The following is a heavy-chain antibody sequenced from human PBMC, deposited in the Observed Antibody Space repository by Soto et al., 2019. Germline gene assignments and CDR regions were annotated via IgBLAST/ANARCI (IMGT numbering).Heavy chain of an antibody. D-gene: IGHD5-12*01. CDR2: IIPIFRTP. J-gene: IGHJ6*02. CDR3: ARDKHRLQLAGNYDDALDV. CDR1: GATFSSFA. V-gene: IGHV1-69*12. Sequence: QVQLVQSGAEVKKPGSSVKVSCKAPGATFSSFAISLVRQAPGQGLEWMGGIIPIFRTPDYSQKFQGRVTITADESTSAAYTEMSSMRAEHTAVYYCARDKHRLQLAGNYDDALDVWGQGTKVIVAS.